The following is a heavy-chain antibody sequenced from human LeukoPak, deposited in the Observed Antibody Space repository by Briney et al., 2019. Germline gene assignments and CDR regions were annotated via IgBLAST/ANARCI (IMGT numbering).Heavy chain of an antibody. D-gene: IGHD2-2*01. V-gene: IGHV4-38-2*02. CDR2: IYHSGST. Sequence: PSETLSLTCTVSGYSISSGYYWGWIRQPPGKGLEWIGSIYHSGSTYYNPSLKSRVTISVDTSKNQFSLTLSSVTAAATAVYYCARAPDARIVVVPAAIGPWFDPWGQGTLVTVSS. CDR1: GYSISSGYY. J-gene: IGHJ5*02. CDR3: ARAPDARIVVVPAAIGPWFDP.